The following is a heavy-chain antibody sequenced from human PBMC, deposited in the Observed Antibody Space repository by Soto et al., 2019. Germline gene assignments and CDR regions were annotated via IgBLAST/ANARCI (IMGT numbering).Heavy chain of an antibody. CDR1: GGTFSSYA. J-gene: IGHJ6*02. CDR2: IIPIFGTA. CDR3: ASQGIRYFDWLPYYHYYYGMDV. D-gene: IGHD3-9*01. Sequence: SVKVSCKASGGTFSSYAISWVRQAPGQGLEWMGGIIPIFGTANYAQKFQGRVTITADKSTSTAYMELSSLRSEDTAVYYCASQGIRYFDWLPYYHYYYGMDVWGQGTTVTVSS. V-gene: IGHV1-69*06.